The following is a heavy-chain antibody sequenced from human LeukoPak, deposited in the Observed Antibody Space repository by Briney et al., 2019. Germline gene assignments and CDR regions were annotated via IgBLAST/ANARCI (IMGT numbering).Heavy chain of an antibody. CDR2: ISSSSSYI. D-gene: IGHD3-16*01. J-gene: IGHJ4*02. Sequence: GGSLRLSCAAAGSTFSSYSMNWVRQAPGKGLEWVSSISSSSSYIYYADSVKGRFTISRDNAKNSLYLQMNSLRAEDTAVYYCARVGGDGQDYWGQGTLVTVSS. V-gene: IGHV3-21*01. CDR3: ARVGGDGQDY. CDR1: GSTFSSYS.